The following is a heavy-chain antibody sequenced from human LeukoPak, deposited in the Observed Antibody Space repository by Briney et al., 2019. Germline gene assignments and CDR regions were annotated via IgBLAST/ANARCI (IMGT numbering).Heavy chain of an antibody. CDR3: AREWHHVFDY. J-gene: IGHJ4*02. V-gene: IGHV4-4*07. D-gene: IGHD5-12*01. CDR2: IYPRESP. CDR1: GGSISSYS. Sequence: SETLSLTCTVSGGSISSYSWSWIRQPAGKGLEWIGRIYPRESPNYNPSLKSRVIMSVDKSKNQFSLKLRCVSGADTAVYYCAREWHHVFDYWGQGNLVTVSS.